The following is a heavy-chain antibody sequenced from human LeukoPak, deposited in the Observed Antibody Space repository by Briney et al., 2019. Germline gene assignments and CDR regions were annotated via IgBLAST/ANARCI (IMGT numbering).Heavy chain of an antibody. CDR2: ISDNT. CDR3: AKGQGSGIYKYYFDY. D-gene: IGHD3-10*01. CDR1: GFTFSMYA. Sequence: GGSLRLSCAVSGFTFSMYAMAWVRQAPGEGLEWVSGISDNTYYADSVRGRFTISRDNSKNTLYLQMNSLRAEDTAVYYCAKGQGSGIYKYYFDYWGQGTLVTVS. J-gene: IGHJ4*02. V-gene: IGHV3-23*01.